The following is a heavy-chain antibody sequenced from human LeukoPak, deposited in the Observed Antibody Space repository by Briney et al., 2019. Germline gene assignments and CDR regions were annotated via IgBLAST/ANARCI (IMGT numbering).Heavy chain of an antibody. Sequence: SETLSLTCTVSGGSISSYYWSWIRQPPGKGLEWIGYIYYSGSNNYNPSLKSRVTISVDTSKNQFSLKLSSVTAADTAVYYCARAIAVAGLAWFDPWGQGTLVTVSS. CDR3: ARAIAVAGLAWFDP. CDR2: IYYSGSN. D-gene: IGHD6-19*01. V-gene: IGHV4-59*01. J-gene: IGHJ5*02. CDR1: GGSISSYY.